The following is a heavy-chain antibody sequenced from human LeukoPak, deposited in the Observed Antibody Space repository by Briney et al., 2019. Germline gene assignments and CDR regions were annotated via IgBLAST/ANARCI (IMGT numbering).Heavy chain of an antibody. D-gene: IGHD6-19*01. CDR1: GYTFTSYY. CDR3: ARDSPPERGIAVAGTMDY. V-gene: IGHV1-46*01. J-gene: IGHJ4*02. CDR2: INPSGGST. Sequence: PGGSLRLSCAASGYTFTSYYMHWARQAPGQGLEWMGIINPSGGSTSYAQKFQGRVTMTRDTSTSTVYMELSSLRSEDTAVYYCARDSPPERGIAVAGTMDYWGQGTLVTVSS.